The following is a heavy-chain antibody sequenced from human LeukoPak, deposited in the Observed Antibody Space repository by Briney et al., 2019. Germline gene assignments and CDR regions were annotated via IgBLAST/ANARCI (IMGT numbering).Heavy chain of an antibody. V-gene: IGHV1-24*01. CDR3: ARAAYSSSWATPHYMDV. J-gene: IGHJ6*03. Sequence: ASVKVSCKVSGYTLTELSMHWVRQAPGKGLEWMGGFDPEDGETIYAQKFQGRVTMTEDTSTDTAYMELSSLRSEDTAVYYCARAAYSSSWATPHYMDVWGKGTTVTVSS. D-gene: IGHD6-13*01. CDR1: GYTLTELS. CDR2: FDPEDGET.